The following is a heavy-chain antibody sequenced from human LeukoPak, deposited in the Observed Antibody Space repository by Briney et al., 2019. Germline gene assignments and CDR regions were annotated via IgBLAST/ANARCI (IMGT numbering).Heavy chain of an antibody. CDR3: ARDAPSGGYLY. J-gene: IGHJ4*02. D-gene: IGHD2-8*02. CDR1: GGSTSSYY. CDR2: IYYSGST. V-gene: IGHV4-59*01. Sequence: KPSETLSLTCTVSGGSTSSYYWSWIRQPPGKGLEWIGYIYYSGSTNYNPSLKSRVTISVDTSKNQFSLKLSSVTAADTAVYYCARDAPSGGYLYWGQATLVTVSS.